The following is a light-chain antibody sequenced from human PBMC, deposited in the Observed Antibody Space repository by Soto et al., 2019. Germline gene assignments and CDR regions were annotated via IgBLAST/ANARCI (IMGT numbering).Light chain of an antibody. CDR3: QQYYSTAPDT. Sequence: DIVMTQSPDSLAVSLGERATINCKSSQSVLYSSNNKNYLAWYQQKPGQPPKLLIYWASTRESGVPDRFSGSGSGTDFTLTISSLQAEDVAVYYCQQYYSTAPDTFGQGTKLEIK. CDR1: QSVLYSSNNKNY. CDR2: WAS. V-gene: IGKV4-1*01. J-gene: IGKJ2*01.